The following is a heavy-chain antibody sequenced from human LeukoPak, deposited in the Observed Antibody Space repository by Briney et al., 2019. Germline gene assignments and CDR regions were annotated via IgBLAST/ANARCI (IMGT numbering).Heavy chain of an antibody. Sequence: ASVKLSCKASGYTFTGCYMHWVRQAPGPGLERMGWINPNSGGTNYSHKFQGRVTMTRDTSISTAYMELSRLRSDDTAVYYCARGITYYYDSSGYYYLDYWGQGTLVTVSS. J-gene: IGHJ4*02. D-gene: IGHD3-22*01. CDR3: ARGITYYYDSSGYYYLDY. CDR2: INPNSGGT. CDR1: GYTFTGCY. V-gene: IGHV1-2*02.